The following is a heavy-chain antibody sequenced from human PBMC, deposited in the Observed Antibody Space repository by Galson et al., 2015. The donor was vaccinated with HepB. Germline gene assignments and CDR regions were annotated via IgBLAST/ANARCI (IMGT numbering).Heavy chain of an antibody. D-gene: IGHD2-2*01. Sequence: SVKVSCKASGYTFTSYYMHWVRQAPGQGLEWMGIINPSGGSTGYAQKFQGRVTMTRDTSTSTVYMELSSLRSEDTAVYYCARAVRECSSTSCYSFDYWGQGTLVTVSS. V-gene: IGHV1-46*01. J-gene: IGHJ4*02. CDR2: INPSGGST. CDR1: GYTFTSYY. CDR3: ARAVRECSSTSCYSFDY.